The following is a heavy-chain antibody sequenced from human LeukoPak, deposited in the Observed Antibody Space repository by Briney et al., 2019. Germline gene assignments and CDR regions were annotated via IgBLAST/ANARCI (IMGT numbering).Heavy chain of an antibody. J-gene: IGHJ4*02. Sequence: GGSLRLSCTASGFTFGDYAMSWVRQAPGKGLEWVGFIRSKAYGGTTEYAASVKGRFTISRDDFKSIAYLQMNSLKTEDTAVYYCIPTLYDSSGFDYWGRGTLVTVSS. D-gene: IGHD3-22*01. CDR3: IPTLYDSSGFDY. CDR2: IRSKAYGGTT. CDR1: GFTFGDYA. V-gene: IGHV3-49*04.